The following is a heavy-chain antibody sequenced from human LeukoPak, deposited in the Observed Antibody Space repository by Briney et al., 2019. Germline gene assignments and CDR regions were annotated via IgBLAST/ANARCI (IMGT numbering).Heavy chain of an antibody. D-gene: IGHD2-15*01. J-gene: IGHJ4*02. V-gene: IGHV1-2*02. CDR2: INPNSGGT. CDR3: ARDRCSGVSCYPDY. CDR1: GYTFTGYY. Sequence: ASVKVSCKASGYTFTGYYMHWVRQAPGQGLEWMGWINPNSGGTNYAQKFQGRVTMTRDTSISTAYMEVSRLSSDDTAVYYCARDRCSGVSCYPDYWGQGTLVTVSS.